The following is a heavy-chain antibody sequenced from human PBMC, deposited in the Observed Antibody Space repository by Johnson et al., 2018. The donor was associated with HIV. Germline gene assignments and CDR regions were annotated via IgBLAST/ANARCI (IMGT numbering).Heavy chain of an antibody. CDR2: ISYDGSNK. Sequence: QVQLVESGGGLVKPGGSLRLSCAASGFTFSSYGMHWVRQAPGKGLEWVAVISYDGSNKYYVDSVKGRFTISRDNSKNTLYLQMNSLRAEDTAVYCCAKNIGYCTVTSCYPRNNDAFDIWGQGTVVTVSS. D-gene: IGHD2-2*01. CDR3: AKNIGYCTVTSCYPRNNDAFDI. V-gene: IGHV3-30*18. J-gene: IGHJ3*02. CDR1: GFTFSSYG.